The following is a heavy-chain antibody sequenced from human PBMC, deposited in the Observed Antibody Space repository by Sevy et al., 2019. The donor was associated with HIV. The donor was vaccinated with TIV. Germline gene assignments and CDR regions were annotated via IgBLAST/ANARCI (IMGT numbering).Heavy chain of an antibody. Sequence: GGSLRLSCAASGFTFSDYYMSWIRQAPGKGLEWVSYISSSSSYTNYADSVKGRFTSSTDNTKNSLYLQMNSLRAEDTAVYYCARDCSRAWMVTGGAFDIWGQGTMVTVSS. CDR3: ARDCSRAWMVTGGAFDI. CDR1: GFTFSDYY. J-gene: IGHJ3*02. D-gene: IGHD5-18*01. CDR2: ISSSSSYT. V-gene: IGHV3-11*06.